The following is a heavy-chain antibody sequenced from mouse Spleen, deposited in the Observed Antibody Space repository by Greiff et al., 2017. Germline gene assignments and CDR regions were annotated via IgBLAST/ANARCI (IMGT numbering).Heavy chain of an antibody. Sequence: EVKLVESGGGLVKLGGSLKLSCAASGFTFSSYAMSWVRQTPEKRLEWVATISSGGGNTYYPDSVKGRFTISRDNAKNTLYLQMSSLKSEDTAMYYCARVYGNYYAMDYWGQGTSVTVSS. CDR2: ISSGGGNT. V-gene: IGHV5-9*04. CDR3: ARVYGNYYAMDY. D-gene: IGHD2-10*02. J-gene: IGHJ4*01. CDR1: GFTFSSYA.